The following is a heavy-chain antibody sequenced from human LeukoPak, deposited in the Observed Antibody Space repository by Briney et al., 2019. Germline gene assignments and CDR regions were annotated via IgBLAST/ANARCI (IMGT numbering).Heavy chain of an antibody. CDR1: GFRLDNFY. CDR3: ARSLIVASEDY. CDR2: INSSDAVP. D-gene: IGHD3-22*01. Sequence: NPGGSLRLSCAASGFRLDNFYMGWIREAPGKGLDYIAFINSSDAVPYYVQSVKRRFTISSDNAKNSVSLQMNSLRADDAAEYYSARSLIVASEDYWGQGTLVTVSS. J-gene: IGHJ4*02. V-gene: IGHV3-11*04.